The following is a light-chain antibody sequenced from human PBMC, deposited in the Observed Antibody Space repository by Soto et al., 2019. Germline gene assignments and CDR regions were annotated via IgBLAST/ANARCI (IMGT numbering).Light chain of an antibody. CDR1: SSDGGGYNY. CDR2: DVS. Sequence: QSVVTPPCSLSGASWQSVPISCTGTSSDGGGYNYFSWYQQHPGKASKLMIYDVSNRPSGVSNRFSGSKSGNTASLTISGLQAEDEADYYCSSYTSSSTLLYVFGTGTKVTVL. J-gene: IGLJ1*01. CDR3: SSYTSSSTLLYV. V-gene: IGLV2-14*01.